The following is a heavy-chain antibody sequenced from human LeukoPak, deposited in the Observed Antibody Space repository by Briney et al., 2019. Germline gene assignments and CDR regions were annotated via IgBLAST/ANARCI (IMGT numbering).Heavy chain of an antibody. Sequence: GASVKVSCKASGYTFTGYYMHWVRQAPGQGLEWMGWINPNSGGTNYAQKFQGRVTMTRDKSISTAYLQWSSLKASDTAMYYCARLRVVVVPAALDYWGQGTLVTVSS. CDR1: GYTFTGYY. CDR3: ARLRVVVVPAALDY. V-gene: IGHV1-2*02. CDR2: INPNSGGT. J-gene: IGHJ4*02. D-gene: IGHD2-2*01.